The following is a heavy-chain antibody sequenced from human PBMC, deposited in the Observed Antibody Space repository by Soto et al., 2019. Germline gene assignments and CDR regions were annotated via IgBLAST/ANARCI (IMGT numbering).Heavy chain of an antibody. CDR2: SSNSGTFA. Sequence: PGGSLRLYCAASGFAFNEYYMSWIRQAPGKGLEWISYSSNSGTFARYADSVKGRFSISRDNAKNSLYLQINSLRGDDTAIYYCARSGDNYNLLDYWGQGTPVTVSS. V-gene: IGHV3-11*06. CDR3: ARSGDNYNLLDY. CDR1: GFAFNEYY. J-gene: IGHJ4*02. D-gene: IGHD1-1*01.